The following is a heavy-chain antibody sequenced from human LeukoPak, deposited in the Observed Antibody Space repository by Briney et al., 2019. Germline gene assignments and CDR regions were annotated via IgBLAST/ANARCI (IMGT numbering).Heavy chain of an antibody. V-gene: IGHV1-18*01. CDR2: ISAYNGNT. J-gene: IGHJ3*02. D-gene: IGHD3-22*01. Sequence: ASVKVSCKASGYTFTSYGISWVRQAPGQGLEWMGWISAYNGNTNYAQKLQGRVTMTTDTSTSTAYMELRSLRSDDTAVYYCARDPPYYYDSSGYHDAFDIWGQGTMVTVPS. CDR3: ARDPPYYYDSSGYHDAFDI. CDR1: GYTFTSYG.